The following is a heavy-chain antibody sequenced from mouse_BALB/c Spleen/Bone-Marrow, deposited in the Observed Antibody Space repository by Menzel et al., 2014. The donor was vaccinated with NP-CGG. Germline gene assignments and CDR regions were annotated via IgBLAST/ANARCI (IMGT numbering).Heavy chain of an antibody. CDR1: GYTFTSYW. Sequence: VQLQQSGAELARPGASVKLSCKASGYTFTSYWMQWVKQRPGQGLEWIGAIYPGDGDTRYTQKFKGKATLTVDKSSSTAYMQLSSLASEDSAAYYCAKEGRGAYWGQGTLVTVSA. J-gene: IGHJ3*01. CDR3: AKEGRGAY. D-gene: IGHD3-3*01. CDR2: IYPGDGDT. V-gene: IGHV1-87*01.